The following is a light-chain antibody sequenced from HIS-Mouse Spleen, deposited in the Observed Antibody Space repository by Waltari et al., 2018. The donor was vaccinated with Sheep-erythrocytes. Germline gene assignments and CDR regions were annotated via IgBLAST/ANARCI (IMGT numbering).Light chain of an antibody. CDR1: QDISNY. CDR2: DAS. V-gene: IGKV1-33*01. J-gene: IGKJ4*01. Sequence: DIQMTQSPSSLSASVGDRVTITCLACQDISNYLNWYQQKPGKAPKLLIYDASNLETGVPSRFSGSGSGTDFTFTISSLQPEDIATYYCQQYDNLPLTFGGGTKVEIK. CDR3: QQYDNLPLT.